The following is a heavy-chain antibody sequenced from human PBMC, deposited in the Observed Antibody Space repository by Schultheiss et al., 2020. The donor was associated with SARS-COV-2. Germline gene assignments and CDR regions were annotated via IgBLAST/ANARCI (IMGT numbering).Heavy chain of an antibody. CDR2: INHSGST. CDR3: ARGAILGVVTGDY. Sequence: SQTLSLTCAVYGGSFGGYYWSWIRQPPGKGLEWIGEINHSGSTKDNPSLKSRVTISVDTSKNQFSLKLSSVTAADTAVYYCARGAILGVVTGDYWGQGTLVTVSS. V-gene: IGHV4-34*01. D-gene: IGHD3-3*01. J-gene: IGHJ4*02. CDR1: GGSFGGYY.